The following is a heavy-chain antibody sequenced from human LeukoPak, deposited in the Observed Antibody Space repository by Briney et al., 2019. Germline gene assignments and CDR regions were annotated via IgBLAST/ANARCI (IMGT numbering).Heavy chain of an antibody. CDR1: GFTFSSYG. CDR3: ARSVYSGSGAFDI. D-gene: IGHD3-10*01. Sequence: PGGSLRLSCAASGFTFSSYGMHWVRQAPGKGLEWVAFIRYDGSNKYYADSVKGRLTISRDNAKNSLYLQMNSLRAEDTAVYYCARSVYSGSGAFDIWGQGTTVTVSS. CDR2: IRYDGSNK. V-gene: IGHV3-30*02. J-gene: IGHJ3*02.